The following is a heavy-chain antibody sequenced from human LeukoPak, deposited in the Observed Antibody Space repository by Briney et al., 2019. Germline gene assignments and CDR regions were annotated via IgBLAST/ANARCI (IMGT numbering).Heavy chain of an antibody. V-gene: IGHV3-23*01. CDR1: GFSISTCA. D-gene: IGHD1-26*01. Sequence: GGSLRLSCAASGFSISTCAMSWVRQAPGKGLEWVSVISTTGVTTYYADSVKGRFTISRDNSRDTLYLQMNSLRAEDTAVCYCAKALGRGNYYAFDYWGQGTLVTVSS. CDR3: AKALGRGNYYAFDY. J-gene: IGHJ4*02. CDR2: ISTTGVTT.